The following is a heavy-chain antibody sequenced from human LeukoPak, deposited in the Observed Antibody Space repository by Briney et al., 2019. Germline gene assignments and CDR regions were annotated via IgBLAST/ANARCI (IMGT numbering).Heavy chain of an antibody. CDR2: ISGSGGST. Sequence: GASLRLSCAASGFTFSSYAMSWVRQAPGKGLGWVSAISGSGGSTYYADSVKGRFTISRDNSKNTLYLQMNSLRAEDTAVYYCAKDPRSGYYYNSSGYYYFQNWGQGTLVTVSS. CDR1: GFTFSSYA. CDR3: AKDPRSGYYYNSSGYYYFQN. V-gene: IGHV3-23*01. D-gene: IGHD3-22*01. J-gene: IGHJ4*02.